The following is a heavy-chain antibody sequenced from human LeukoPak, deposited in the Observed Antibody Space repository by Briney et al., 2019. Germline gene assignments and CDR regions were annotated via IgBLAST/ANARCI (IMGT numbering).Heavy chain of an antibody. D-gene: IGHD6-19*01. CDR2: IYYSGST. Sequence: SETLSLTCTVSGGSISSYYWSWIRQPPGKGLEWIGYIYYSGSTNYNPSLKSRVTISVDTSKNQFSLKPSSVTAADTAVYYCARRVAGTYFDYWGQGTLVTVSS. CDR1: GGSISSYY. V-gene: IGHV4-59*01. J-gene: IGHJ4*02. CDR3: ARRVAGTYFDY.